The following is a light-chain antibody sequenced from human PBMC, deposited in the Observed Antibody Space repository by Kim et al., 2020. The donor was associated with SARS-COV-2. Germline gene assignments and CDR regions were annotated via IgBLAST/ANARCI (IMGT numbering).Light chain of an antibody. CDR2: GAS. J-gene: IGKJ1*01. V-gene: IGKV3-20*01. CDR3: QQYGSSPRT. Sequence: SPGERATLPCRASQSVSSSSLAWYQQKAGHSPRLLIYGASSRATGIPDRFSGSGSGTDFTLTISRLEPEDFAVYYCQQYGSSPRTFGQGTKVDIK. CDR1: QSVSSSS.